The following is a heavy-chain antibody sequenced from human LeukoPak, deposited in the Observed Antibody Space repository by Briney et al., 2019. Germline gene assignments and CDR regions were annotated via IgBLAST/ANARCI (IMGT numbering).Heavy chain of an antibody. Sequence: GGSLRLSCAASGFTFSSYAMHWVRQAPGKGLEWVAVISHDGSNKYYADSVKGRFTISRDNSKNTLYLQMNSLRAEDTAVYYCARDFLELTYYFDYWGQGTLVTVSS. J-gene: IGHJ4*02. V-gene: IGHV3-30-3*01. CDR2: ISHDGSNK. CDR1: GFTFSSYA. D-gene: IGHD1-7*01. CDR3: ARDFLELTYYFDY.